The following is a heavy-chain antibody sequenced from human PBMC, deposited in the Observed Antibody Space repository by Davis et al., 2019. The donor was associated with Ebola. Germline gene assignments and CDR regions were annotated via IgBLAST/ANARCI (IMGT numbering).Heavy chain of an antibody. CDR2: IGQGGSEN. CDR3: ARGMRRAYSQIDL. D-gene: IGHD1-26*01. J-gene: IGHJ5*02. CDR1: QFTFRDYY. Sequence: PGGSLRLSCAASQFTFRDYYMTWVRQAPGKGLEWVATIGQGGSENRQVDSVKGRFSISRDDAKNSLYLQMNSLRAEDTALYYCARGMRRAYSQIDLWSQETLVIVSS. V-gene: IGHV3-7*01.